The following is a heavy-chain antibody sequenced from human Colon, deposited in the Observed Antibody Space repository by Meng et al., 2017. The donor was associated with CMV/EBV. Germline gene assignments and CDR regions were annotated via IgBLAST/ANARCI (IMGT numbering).Heavy chain of an antibody. CDR3: ARDWYPGDRRGSFDY. V-gene: IGHV1-2*02. CDR1: EYTFTGYY. D-gene: IGHD3-22*01. J-gene: IGHJ4*02. CDR2: INPNSGGT. Sequence: QVQLVQSGAEVKKPGASVKVSCKASEYTFTGYYMHWVRQAPGQGLEWMGWINPNSGGTNYAQKFQGRVTMTRDTSITTAYTELSRLRSDDTAVYYCARDWYPGDRRGSFDYWGQGTLVTVSS.